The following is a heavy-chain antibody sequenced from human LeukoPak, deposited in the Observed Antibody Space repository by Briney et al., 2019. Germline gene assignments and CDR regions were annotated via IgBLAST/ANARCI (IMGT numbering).Heavy chain of an antibody. J-gene: IGHJ4*02. Sequence: GASVKVSCKASGYTFTGYYMHWVRQAPGQGLEWMGWINPNSGGTNYAQKFQGWVTMTRDTSISTAYMELSSLRSEDTAVYYCARETAAAGSFIAINDYWGQGTLVTVSS. CDR2: INPNSGGT. D-gene: IGHD6-13*01. CDR3: ARETAAAGSFIAINDY. CDR1: GYTFTGYY. V-gene: IGHV1-2*04.